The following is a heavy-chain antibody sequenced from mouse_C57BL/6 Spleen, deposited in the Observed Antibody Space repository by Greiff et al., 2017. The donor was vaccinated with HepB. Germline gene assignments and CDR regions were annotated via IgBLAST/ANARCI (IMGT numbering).Heavy chain of an antibody. CDR2: IDPNSGGT. V-gene: IGHV1-72*01. J-gene: IGHJ2*01. CDR1: GYTFTSYW. D-gene: IGHD2-3*01. CDR3: ARSDGIYDGYGGYYFDY. Sequence: QVQLQQPGAELVKPGASVKLSCKASGYTFTSYWMHWVKQRPGRGLEWIGRIDPNSGGTKYNEKFKSKATLTVDKPSSTAYMQLSSLTSEDSAVYYCARSDGIYDGYGGYYFDYWGQGTTLTVSS.